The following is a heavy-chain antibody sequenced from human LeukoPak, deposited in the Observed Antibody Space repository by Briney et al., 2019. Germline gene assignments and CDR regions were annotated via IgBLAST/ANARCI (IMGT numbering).Heavy chain of an antibody. D-gene: IGHD4-17*01. CDR2: MNPNSGNT. CDR3: ARFDDGDYGFRETVDY. CDR1: GYTFTSYD. V-gene: IGHV1-8*01. Sequence: ASVKVSCKASGYTFTSYDINWVRQATGQGPEWMGWMNPNSGNTGYAQKFQGRVTMTRNTSISTAYMELSSLTSEDTAVYYCARFDDGDYGFRETVDYWGQGTLVTVSS. J-gene: IGHJ4*02.